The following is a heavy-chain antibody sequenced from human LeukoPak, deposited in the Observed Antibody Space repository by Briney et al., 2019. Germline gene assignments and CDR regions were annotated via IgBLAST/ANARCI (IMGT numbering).Heavy chain of an antibody. D-gene: IGHD6-19*01. CDR1: GGSIGSYY. Sequence: SETLSLTCTVSGGSIGSYYWSWIRQPPGKGLEWIGYIYYSGSTNYNPSLKSRVTISVDTSKNQFSLKLSSVTAADTAVYYCASVVAVAGTYFDYWGQGTLVTVSS. J-gene: IGHJ4*02. CDR3: ASVVAVAGTYFDY. V-gene: IGHV4-59*01. CDR2: IYYSGST.